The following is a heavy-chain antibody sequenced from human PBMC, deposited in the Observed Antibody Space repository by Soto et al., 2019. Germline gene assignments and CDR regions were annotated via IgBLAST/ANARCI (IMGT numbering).Heavy chain of an antibody. CDR3: AKEYGRLDY. J-gene: IGHJ4*02. V-gene: IGHV3-11*06. Sequence: RSCAASGFTFSDYYMSWIRQAPGKGLEWVSYISSSSGYTNYADSVKGRFTISRDNAKNSLYLQMNSLRAEDTAVYYCAKEYGRLDYWGQGTLVTVSS. CDR2: ISSSSGYT. CDR1: GFTFSDYY. D-gene: IGHD4-17*01.